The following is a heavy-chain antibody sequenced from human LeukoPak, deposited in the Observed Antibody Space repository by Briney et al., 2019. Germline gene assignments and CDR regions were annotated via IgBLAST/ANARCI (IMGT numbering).Heavy chain of an antibody. CDR1: GFTFSDYY. CDR2: ISSSGSTI. D-gene: IGHD6-13*01. CDR3: AKDPHVASSIAAAGTGGWVDY. Sequence: GGSLRLSCAASGFTFSDYYMSWIRQAPGKGLEWVSYISSSGSTIYYADSVKGRFTISRDNAKNSLYLQMNSLRAEDTAVYYCAKDPHVASSIAAAGTGGWVDYWGQGTLVTVSS. J-gene: IGHJ4*02. V-gene: IGHV3-11*04.